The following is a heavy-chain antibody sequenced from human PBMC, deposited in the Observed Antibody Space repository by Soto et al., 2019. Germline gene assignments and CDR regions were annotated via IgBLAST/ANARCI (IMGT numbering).Heavy chain of an antibody. CDR3: TRFSQSRNYYYYMDV. Sequence: GGSLRLSCAASGFTFSGSAMHWVRQASGKGLEWVGRIRSKANSYATAYAASVKGRFTISRDDSKNTAYLQMNSLKTEDTAVYYCTRFSQSRNYYYYMDVWGKGTTVTVSS. CDR1: GFTFSGSA. J-gene: IGHJ6*03. CDR2: IRSKANSYAT. V-gene: IGHV3-73*01.